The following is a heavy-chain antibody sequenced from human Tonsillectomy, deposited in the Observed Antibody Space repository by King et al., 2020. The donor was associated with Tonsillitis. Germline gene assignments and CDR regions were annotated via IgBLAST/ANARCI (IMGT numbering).Heavy chain of an antibody. Sequence: VQLVESGGGLIQPGGSLRLSCAASGFTVSSNYMSWVRHAPGKGLEGGSVIYSGGSPYYSDSVKGRFTISRDNSKNTLYLQMNSLRAEDTAVYYCARDVPYGDYEPPYHYFDYWGQGTLVTVSS. CDR1: GFTVSSNY. V-gene: IGHV3-53*01. CDR3: ARDVPYGDYEPPYHYFDY. CDR2: IYSGGSP. J-gene: IGHJ4*02. D-gene: IGHD4-17*01.